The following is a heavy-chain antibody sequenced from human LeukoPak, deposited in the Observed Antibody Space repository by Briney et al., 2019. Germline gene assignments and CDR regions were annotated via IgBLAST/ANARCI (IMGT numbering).Heavy chain of an antibody. D-gene: IGHD2-15*01. V-gene: IGHV3-23*01. Sequence: GGSLRLSCAASGFAFASYAMGWVRQSPGKRLEWVSGITGSGENTYYAGSVKGRFTISRDSSKNTLYLQMNSLRPEDTAVYYCAKSLVSGGSCYSCFDYWGQGTLVTVSS. CDR3: AKSLVSGGSCYSCFDY. CDR1: GFAFASYA. CDR2: ITGSGENT. J-gene: IGHJ4*02.